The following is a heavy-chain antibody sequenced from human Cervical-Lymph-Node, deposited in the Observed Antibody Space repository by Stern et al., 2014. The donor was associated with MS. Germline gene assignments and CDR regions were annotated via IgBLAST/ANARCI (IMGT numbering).Heavy chain of an antibody. V-gene: IGHV7-4-1*01. Sequence: QMQLVQSGSEFKKPGASVKVSCKASGYSITASPVNWVRQAPGQGLKWMGWINTKTGNPSFAQDFTGRFVFSLDTSLNTSYLQIHSLKAEDSAVYFCATWGTGSSPALLYWGQGTLVTVSS. J-gene: IGHJ4*02. CDR1: GYSITASP. CDR2: INTKTGNP. D-gene: IGHD6-6*01. CDR3: ATWGTGSSPALLY.